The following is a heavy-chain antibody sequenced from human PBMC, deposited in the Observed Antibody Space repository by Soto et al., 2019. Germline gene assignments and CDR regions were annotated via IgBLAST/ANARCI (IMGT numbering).Heavy chain of an antibody. J-gene: IGHJ5*02. CDR3: ARMATFGSLNWFDP. V-gene: IGHV1-8*01. CDR2: MNPGSGDT. Sequence: ASVKFSCKASGYSFTNNDVSWVRQATGQGLEWMGWMNPGSGDTGYAQKFQGRVTMTRDISTATAYMELSSLRSDDTATYYCARMATFGSLNWFDPWGQGTLVTSPQ. CDR1: GYSFTNND. D-gene: IGHD3-16*01.